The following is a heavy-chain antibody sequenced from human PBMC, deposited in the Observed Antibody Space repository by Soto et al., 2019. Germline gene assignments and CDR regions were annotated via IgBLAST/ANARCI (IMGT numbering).Heavy chain of an antibody. V-gene: IGHV4-4*02. D-gene: IGHD3-22*01. J-gene: IGHJ4*02. CDR2: IYHSGST. Sequence: PSETLSLTCAVSGGSISSSNWWSWVRQPPGKGLEWIGEIYHSGSTNYNPSLKSRVTISVDNSKNQFSLKLSSVTAADTAVYYCASYYDSRAYLRFYDWGQVTLVPFS. CDR3: ASYYDSRAYLRFYD. CDR1: GGSISSSNW.